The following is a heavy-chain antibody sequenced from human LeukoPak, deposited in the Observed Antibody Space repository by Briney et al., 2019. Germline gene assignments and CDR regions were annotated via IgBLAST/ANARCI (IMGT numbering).Heavy chain of an antibody. Sequence: PGATVKISCKASGYAFTDYYMHWVQQAPGKGLEWMGCVDPEDGETIYAEKFQGRVTITADTSTDTAYMELSSLGSEDTAVYYCATVFGGIRECSSASCYLDYWGQGTPVTVSS. V-gene: IGHV1-69-2*01. J-gene: IGHJ4*02. D-gene: IGHD2-2*01. CDR2: VDPEDGET. CDR1: GYAFTDYY. CDR3: ATVFGGIRECSSASCYLDY.